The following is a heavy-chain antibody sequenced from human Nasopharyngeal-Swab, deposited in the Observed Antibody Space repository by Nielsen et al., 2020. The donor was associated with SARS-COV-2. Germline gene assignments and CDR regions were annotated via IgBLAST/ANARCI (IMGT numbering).Heavy chain of an antibody. CDR2: ISSSGSTI. CDR1: GFTFSSYS. Sequence: GGSLRLSCAASGFTFSSYSMNWVRQAPGKGLEWVSYISSSGSTIYYADSVKGRFTISRDNAKNSLYLQMNSLRAEDTAVYYCAREVTSSIWYPIYYYFDYWGQGTLVTRLL. CDR3: AREVTSSIWYPIYYYFDY. D-gene: IGHD6-13*01. J-gene: IGHJ4*02. V-gene: IGHV3-48*04.